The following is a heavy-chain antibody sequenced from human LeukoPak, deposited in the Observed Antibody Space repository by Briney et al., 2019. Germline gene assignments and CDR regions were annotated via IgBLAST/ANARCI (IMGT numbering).Heavy chain of an antibody. CDR3: AKDPLSFTSGWTTYFDF. CDR2: MSYDGSHE. Sequence: GGSLRLSCAASGFTFSSHSMNWVRQAPGKGLEWVALMSYDGSHEYYADSVKGRFTISRDNSKNTLYLQMNSLRPEDTAVYYCAKDPLSFTSGWTTYFDFWGQGTLVSVSS. CDR1: GFTFSSHS. V-gene: IGHV3-30*18. D-gene: IGHD6-19*01. J-gene: IGHJ4*02.